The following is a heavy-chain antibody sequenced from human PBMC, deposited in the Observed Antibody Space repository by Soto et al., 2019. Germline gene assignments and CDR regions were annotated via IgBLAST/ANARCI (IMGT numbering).Heavy chain of an antibody. V-gene: IGHV4-59*01. Sequence: PSETLSLTCTVSGGYISSYYWSWIRQTPGKGLEWIGYIYYSGSTNYNPSLKSRVTISVDTYKNQFSLKLSSVTAADTAVYYWDSPPPPLYTSCSYSFDYSGQRTLVSVSS. CDR2: IYYSGST. J-gene: IGHJ4*02. D-gene: IGHD2-2*01. CDR3: DSPPPPLYTSCSYSFDY. CDR1: GGYISSYY.